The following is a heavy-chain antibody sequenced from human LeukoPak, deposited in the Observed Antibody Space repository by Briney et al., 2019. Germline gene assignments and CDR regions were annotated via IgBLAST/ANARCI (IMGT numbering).Heavy chain of an antibody. J-gene: IGHJ6*03. CDR3: TKELHVAVAVADYYYFYMDV. D-gene: IGHD6-19*01. CDR2: TNSGGNTT. Sequence: AGSLRLSCAASGFAFSSFAMGWVRQSPGQGLEWLSTTNSGGNTTFYSDSVKGRFTISTANSKNTLYLHMDSLRPDDTAMYYCTKELHVAVAVADYYYFYMDVWGRGTAVTVSS. CDR1: GFAFSSFA. V-gene: IGHV3-23*01.